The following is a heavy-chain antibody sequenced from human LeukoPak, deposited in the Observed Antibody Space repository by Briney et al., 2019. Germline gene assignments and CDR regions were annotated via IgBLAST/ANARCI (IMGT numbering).Heavy chain of an antibody. CDR3: ARDTADYYDSSGYYGSWLGMCGMDV. D-gene: IGHD3-22*01. V-gene: IGHV1-46*01. J-gene: IGHJ6*02. CDR1: GYTFTSYY. CDR2: INPSGGST. Sequence: ASVKVSCTASGYTFTSYYMHWVRQAPGQGLEWMGIINPSGGSTSYAQKFQGRVTMTRDTSTSTVYMELSSLRSEDTAVYYCARDTADYYDSSGYYGSWLGMCGMDVWGQGTTVTVSS.